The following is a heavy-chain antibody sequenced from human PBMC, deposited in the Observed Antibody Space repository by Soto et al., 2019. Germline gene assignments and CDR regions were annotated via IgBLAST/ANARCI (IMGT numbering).Heavy chain of an antibody. CDR1: GFTVSSNY. CDR3: ARSHSSSWYGTWFDP. D-gene: IGHD6-13*01. CDR2: IYSGGST. V-gene: IGHV3-66*01. J-gene: IGHJ5*02. Sequence: EVQLVESGGGLVQPGGSLRLSCAASGFTVSSNYMSWVRQAPGKGLEWVSVIYSGGSTYYADSVKGRFTISRDNSKNTLYLQMNSLRAEDTAVYYCARSHSSSWYGTWFDPWGQGTLVTVSS.